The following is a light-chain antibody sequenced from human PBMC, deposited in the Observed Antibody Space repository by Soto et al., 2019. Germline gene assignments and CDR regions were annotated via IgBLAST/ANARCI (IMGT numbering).Light chain of an antibody. CDR3: SSYTSSTTYV. CDR2: DVS. V-gene: IGLV2-14*03. Sequence: QSVLTQPASVSGSPGQSITISCSGSSSDVGGYNHVSWYQQHPGKAPKLMIYDVSNQPSGVSNRFSGSKSGNTASLTISGLQAEDEADYYCSSYTSSTTYVFGTGTKLTVL. CDR1: SSDVGGYNH. J-gene: IGLJ1*01.